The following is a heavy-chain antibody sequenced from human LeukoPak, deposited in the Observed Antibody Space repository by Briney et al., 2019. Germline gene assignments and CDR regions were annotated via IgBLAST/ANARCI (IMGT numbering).Heavy chain of an antibody. D-gene: IGHD1-26*01. CDR1: VFTFSSYS. CDR2: ISSSSSYI. V-gene: IGHV3-21*01. Sequence: GGSLRLSCAASVFTFSSYSMNWVRQAPGKGLEWVSSISSSSSYIYYADSVKGRFTISRDNAKNSLYLQMNSLRAEDTAVYYCASGHSGSYYLFDYWGQGTLVTVSS. CDR3: ASGHSGSYYLFDY. J-gene: IGHJ4*02.